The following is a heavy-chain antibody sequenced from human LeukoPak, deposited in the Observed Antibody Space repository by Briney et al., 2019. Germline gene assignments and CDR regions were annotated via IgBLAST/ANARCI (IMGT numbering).Heavy chain of an antibody. V-gene: IGHV3-23*01. J-gene: IGHJ6*02. D-gene: IGHD3-10*01. CDR3: AKDRWFGELLPSCMDV. CDR2: ISGSGGST. CDR1: GFTFSSYA. Sequence: GGSLRLSCAASGFTFSSYAMSWVRQAPGKGLEWVSAISGSGGSTYYADSVKGRFTISRDNSKNTLYLQMYSLRAEDTAVYYCAKDRWFGELLPSCMDVWGQGTTVTVSS.